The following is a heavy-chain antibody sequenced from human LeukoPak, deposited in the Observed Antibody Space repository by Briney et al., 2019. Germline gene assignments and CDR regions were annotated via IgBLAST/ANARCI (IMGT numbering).Heavy chain of an antibody. CDR2: IKKDGDDK. CDR3: ARVPGMSNYYGSGSPDY. D-gene: IGHD3-10*01. V-gene: IGHV3-7*04. Sequence: GGSLRLSCAASGFPFSSYWMSWVRQAPGKGLEWVANIKKDGDDKHYVDSVKGRFTVSRDNAKTSLYLQMNNLRAEDTAVYYCARVPGMSNYYGSGSPDYWGQGTLVTVSS. CDR1: GFPFSSYW. J-gene: IGHJ4*02.